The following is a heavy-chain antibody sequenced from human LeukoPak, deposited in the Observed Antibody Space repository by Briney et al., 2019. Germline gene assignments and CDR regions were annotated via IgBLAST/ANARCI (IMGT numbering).Heavy chain of an antibody. D-gene: IGHD2/OR15-2a*01. J-gene: IGHJ4*02. CDR1: GGSISSGDYY. Sequence: PSETLSLTCTVSGGSISSGDYYWSWIRQSPGKGLEWIGYIYYSGSTYYNPSLKSRVTISVDTSKNQFSLKLSSVTAADTAVYYCARDKRTTGLDYWGQGTLVTVSS. V-gene: IGHV4-30-4*01. CDR3: ARDKRTTGLDY. CDR2: IYYSGST.